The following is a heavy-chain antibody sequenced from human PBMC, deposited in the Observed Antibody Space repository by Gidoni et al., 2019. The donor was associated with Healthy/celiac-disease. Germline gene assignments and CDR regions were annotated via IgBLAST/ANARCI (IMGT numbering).Heavy chain of an antibody. D-gene: IGHD3-16*01. CDR1: GFTFSSYA. CDR2: ISGSGGST. Sequence: EVQLLESGGGLVQPGGSLRLSCAASGFTFSSYAMSWVRQAPGKGREVVSAISGSGGSTYYADSVKGRFTISRDNSKNTLYLQMNSLRAEDTAVYYWAKSDGAQFDYWGQGTLVTVSS. J-gene: IGHJ4*02. CDR3: AKSDGAQFDY. V-gene: IGHV3-23*01.